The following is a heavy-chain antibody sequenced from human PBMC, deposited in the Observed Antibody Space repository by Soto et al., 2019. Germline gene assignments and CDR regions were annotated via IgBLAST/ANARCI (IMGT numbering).Heavy chain of an antibody. V-gene: IGHV3-23*01. CDR1: GFTFSSYA. Sequence: GGSLRLSCAASGFTFSSYAMSWVRQAPGKGLEWVSAISGSGGSTYYADSVKGRFTISRDNSKNTLYLQMNSLRAEDTAVYYCAKDHMSSFSARLPKTPKSRSYGMDVWGQGTTVTVSS. CDR2: ISGSGGST. J-gene: IGHJ6*02. CDR3: AKDHMSSFSARLPKTPKSRSYGMDV. D-gene: IGHD4-17*01.